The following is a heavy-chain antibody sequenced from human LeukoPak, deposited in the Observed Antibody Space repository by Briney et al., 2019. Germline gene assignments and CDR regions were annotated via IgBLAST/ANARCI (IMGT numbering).Heavy chain of an antibody. J-gene: IGHJ3*02. Sequence: PGRSLRLSCAASGFTLSNYAMHGVRQAPGKGLEWVTVISYDGSNKYYADSVKGRFTISRDNSKNTLYLHMNSLRAEDTAVYYCARDVDSSGYSHGAFDIWGQRTMVTVSS. CDR3: ARDVDSSGYSHGAFDI. D-gene: IGHD3-22*01. CDR2: ISYDGSNK. CDR1: GFTLSNYA. V-gene: IGHV3-30-3*01.